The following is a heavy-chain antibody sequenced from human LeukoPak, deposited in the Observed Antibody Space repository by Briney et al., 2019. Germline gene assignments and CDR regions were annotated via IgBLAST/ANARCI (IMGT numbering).Heavy chain of an antibody. V-gene: IGHV1-69*01. CDR1: GGTFTSYA. Sequence: SVKVSCKASGGTFTSYAISWVRQAPGQGLEWMGGIIPIFGTANYAQKFQGRVTITADESTSTAYMELSSLRSEDTAVYYCARVQYQLLYSGWFDPWGQGTLVTVSS. D-gene: IGHD2-2*02. CDR3: ARVQYQLLYSGWFDP. J-gene: IGHJ5*02. CDR2: IIPIFGTA.